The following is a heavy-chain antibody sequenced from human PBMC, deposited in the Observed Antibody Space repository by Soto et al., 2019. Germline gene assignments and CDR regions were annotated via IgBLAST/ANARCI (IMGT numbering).Heavy chain of an antibody. D-gene: IGHD1-26*01. CDR3: ARDGRSYGYGMDV. V-gene: IGHV1-2*04. CDR1: GYTFTGYY. J-gene: IGHJ6*02. CDR2: INPNSGGT. Sequence: ASVKVSCKASGYTFTGYYMHWVRQAPGQGLEWMGWINPNSGGTNYAQKFQGWVTMTRDTSISTAYMELRSLRSDDTAVYYCARDGRSYGYGMDVWGQGTTVTVSS.